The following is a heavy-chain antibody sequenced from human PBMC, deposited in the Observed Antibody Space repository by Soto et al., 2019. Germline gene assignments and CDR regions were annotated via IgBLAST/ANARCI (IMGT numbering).Heavy chain of an antibody. CDR1: GYTFTSYG. Sequence: QVQLVQSGAEVKKPGASVKVSCKASGYTFTSYGISWVRQAPGQGREWMGWISAYNGNTNYAPKLQGRVTMTTDTPTSTAYMELMCLRSDDTAVYYCARDGSYFLSSCDHWGQGTLVTVSS. V-gene: IGHV1-18*01. CDR2: ISAYNGNT. D-gene: IGHD2-15*01. CDR3: ARDGSYFLSSCDH. J-gene: IGHJ4*02.